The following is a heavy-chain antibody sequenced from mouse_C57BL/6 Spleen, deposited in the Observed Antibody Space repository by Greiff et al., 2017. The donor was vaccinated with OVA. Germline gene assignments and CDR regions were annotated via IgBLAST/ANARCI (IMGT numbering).Heavy chain of an antibody. CDR2: IYPGDGDT. CDR1: GFTFTDYY. D-gene: IGHD1-1*01. CDR3: TTRLSERCRGGAMDY. J-gene: IGHJ4*01. Sequence: EVQLMESGAELVRPGASVKMSCTASGFTFTDYYMPWVKQRPEQGLEWIGRIYPGDGDTKYAAKFQGKATLTVDTSSNTAYLQLSSLTSEDTAVYYGTTRLSERCRGGAMDYWGQGTSVTVSS. V-gene: IGHV14-1*01.